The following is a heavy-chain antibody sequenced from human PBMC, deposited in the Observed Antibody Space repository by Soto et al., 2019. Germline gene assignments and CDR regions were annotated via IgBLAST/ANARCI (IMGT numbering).Heavy chain of an antibody. Sequence: SETLSLTCTVSGGSIRSYYWSWVRQPPGKGLEWIGYIYYRGSTNYNPSLKSRVTISVDTSKNQISLKLSSVTAADTAVYFCARDITQAAQHWGQGTLVTVSS. CDR3: ARDITQAAQH. CDR2: IYYRGST. J-gene: IGHJ1*01. CDR1: GGSIRSYY. V-gene: IGHV4-59*01.